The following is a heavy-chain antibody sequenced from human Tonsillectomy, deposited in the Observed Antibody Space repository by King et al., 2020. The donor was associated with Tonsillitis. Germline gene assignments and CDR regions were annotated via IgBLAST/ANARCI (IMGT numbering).Heavy chain of an antibody. CDR3: AREDCGGDCVAAIYDY. Sequence: VQLVESGGGVVQPGRSLRLSCAASGFTFSSYGMHWVRQAPGKGLEWVAVIWYDGSNKYYADSVKGRFTISRDNSKNTLYLPMNSLRAEDTAVYYCAREDCGGDCVAAIYDYWGQGTLVTVSS. CDR1: GFTFSSYG. V-gene: IGHV3-33*01. D-gene: IGHD2-21*02. CDR2: IWYDGSNK. J-gene: IGHJ4*02.